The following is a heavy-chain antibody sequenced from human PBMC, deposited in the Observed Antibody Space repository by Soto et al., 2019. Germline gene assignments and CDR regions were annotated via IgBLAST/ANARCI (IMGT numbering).Heavy chain of an antibody. Sequence: SETLSLTCAVSGYSISSGYYWGWIRQPPGKGLEWIGSIYHSGSTYYNPSLKSRVTISVDTSKNQFSLKLSSVTAADTAVYYCARETYYDFWSGPYGMDVWGQGTTVTVSS. D-gene: IGHD3-3*01. J-gene: IGHJ6*02. CDR2: IYHSGST. CDR3: ARETYYDFWSGPYGMDV. CDR1: GYSISSGYY. V-gene: IGHV4-38-2*02.